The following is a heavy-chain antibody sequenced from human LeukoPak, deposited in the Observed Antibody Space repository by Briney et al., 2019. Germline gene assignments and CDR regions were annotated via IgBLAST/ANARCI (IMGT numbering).Heavy chain of an antibody. CDR2: ISSGSSAI. Sequence: GGSLGLSCGASGFTFSSYSMNWVRQAPGKGLEWVSYISSGSSAIYYADSVKGRFTISRDNAKNSLYLQMNSLRAEDTAVYYCASNPAGYGSGSYYSYYFDYWGQGTLVTVSS. CDR3: ASNPAGYGSGSYYSYYFDY. D-gene: IGHD3-10*01. V-gene: IGHV3-48*01. CDR1: GFTFSSYS. J-gene: IGHJ4*02.